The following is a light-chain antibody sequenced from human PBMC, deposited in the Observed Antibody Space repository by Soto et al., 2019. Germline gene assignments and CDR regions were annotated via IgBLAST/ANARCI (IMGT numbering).Light chain of an antibody. V-gene: IGKV3-15*01. J-gene: IGKJ2*02. CDR3: QQYNNWPPWT. CDR2: GAS. CDR1: QSVSSN. Sequence: EIVMTQSPATLSLSPGERATLSCRASQSVSSNLAWYQQKPGQAPRLLIYGASTRATCIPAMFSGSGSGTAFTLTISSLQSEDFEVYYCQQYNNWPPWTFGQGNKLEIK.